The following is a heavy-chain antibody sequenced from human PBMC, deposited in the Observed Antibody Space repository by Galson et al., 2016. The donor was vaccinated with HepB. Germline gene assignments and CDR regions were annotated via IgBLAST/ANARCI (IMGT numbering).Heavy chain of an antibody. CDR2: VYYGGSS. CDR1: GVSINSDNW. D-gene: IGHD5-18*01. Sequence: SETLSLTCAISGVSINSDNWWTWVRQPPGKGLEWIGEVYYGGSSKYNPSLQSRVTISADKSKNQFSLKLRSVTASDTAVYYCARIQLWLQGTDYYYYYTDVWGKGTTVTVSS. J-gene: IGHJ6*03. V-gene: IGHV4-4*02. CDR3: ARIQLWLQGTDYYYYYTDV.